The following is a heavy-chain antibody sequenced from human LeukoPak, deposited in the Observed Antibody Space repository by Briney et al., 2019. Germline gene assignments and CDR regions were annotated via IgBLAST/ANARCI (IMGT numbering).Heavy chain of an antibody. D-gene: IGHD2-15*01. V-gene: IGHV3-23*01. CDR2: ISVGGDIT. J-gene: IGHJ5*02. Sequence: GGSLRLSCAASGFTFSSYAMSWVRQAPGEGLEWVSVISVGGDITHYADSVKGRFTISRDNSKNTLYLQMNSLRAEDTAVYYCARKDIVTGGWFDPWGQGTLVTVSS. CDR3: ARKDIVTGGWFDP. CDR1: GFTFSSYA.